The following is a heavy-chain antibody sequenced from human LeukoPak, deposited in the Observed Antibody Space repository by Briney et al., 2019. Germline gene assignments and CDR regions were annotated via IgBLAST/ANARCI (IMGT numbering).Heavy chain of an antibody. CDR2: IIPIFGTA. J-gene: IGHJ4*02. CDR1: GGTFSSYA. Sequence: ASVKVSCKASGGTFSSYAISWVRQAPGQGLEWMGGIIPIFGTANYAQKFQGRVTITADESTSTAYMELSSLRSEDTAVYYCARDGLELRWDYFDYWGQGTLATVSS. CDR3: ARDGLELRWDYFDY. V-gene: IGHV1-69*13. D-gene: IGHD1-7*01.